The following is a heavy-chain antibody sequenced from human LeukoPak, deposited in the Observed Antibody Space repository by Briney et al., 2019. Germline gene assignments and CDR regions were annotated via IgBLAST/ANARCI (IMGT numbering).Heavy chain of an antibody. V-gene: IGHV1-2*02. CDR1: GYTFINYY. J-gene: IGHJ1*01. CDR2: INPKSGGS. Sequence: ASVKVSCKASGYTFINYYMHWVRQAPGQGLEWMGWINPKSGGSNYAQKFQGRVTLTWDTSISTAYMELSRLRSDDTAVYYCARETITEYFQHWGQGTLVTVSS. D-gene: IGHD1-14*01. CDR3: ARETITEYFQH.